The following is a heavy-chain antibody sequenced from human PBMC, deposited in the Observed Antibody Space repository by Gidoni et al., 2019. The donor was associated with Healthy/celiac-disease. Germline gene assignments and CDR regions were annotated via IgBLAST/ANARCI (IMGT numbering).Heavy chain of an antibody. J-gene: IGHJ4*02. D-gene: IGHD3-22*01. Sequence: QLQLVRSGGGAVLPGTSLSLSCTASGFTFSSYGMHWGRPAPGKGLEWVAVIWYDGSNKYYADSVKGRFTISRDNSKNTLYLQMNSLRAEDTAVYYCARDLTPNYDSSGFGGYWGQGTLVTVSS. CDR2: IWYDGSNK. V-gene: IGHV3-33*01. CDR1: GFTFSSYG. CDR3: ARDLTPNYDSSGFGGY.